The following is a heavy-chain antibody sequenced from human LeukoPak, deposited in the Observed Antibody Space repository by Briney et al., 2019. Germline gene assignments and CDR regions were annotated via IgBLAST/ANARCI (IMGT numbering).Heavy chain of an antibody. CDR1: GYTFTGYY. CDR2: INPNSGGT. CDR3: ARDVGITVADSFDP. Sequence: APVKVSCKASGYTFTGYYMHWVRQAPGQGLEWMGWINPNSGGTNYAQKFQGRVTMTTDTSTSTVYMEVRGLRSDDTAMYYCARDVGITVADSFDPWGQGTLVTVSS. V-gene: IGHV1-2*02. D-gene: IGHD6-13*01. J-gene: IGHJ5*02.